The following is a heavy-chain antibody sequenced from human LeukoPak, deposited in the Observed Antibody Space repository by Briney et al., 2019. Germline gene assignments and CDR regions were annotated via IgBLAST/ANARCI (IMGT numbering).Heavy chain of an antibody. Sequence: ASVKVSFKASGYTFTSYGISWVRQAPGQGLEWMGWISAYNGNTNYAQKLQGRVTMTTDTSTSTAYMELRSLRSDDTAVYYCARDYYDSSGHRVLDYWGQGTLVTVSS. CDR3: ARDYYDSSGHRVLDY. CDR2: ISAYNGNT. D-gene: IGHD3-22*01. CDR1: GYTFTSYG. V-gene: IGHV1-18*01. J-gene: IGHJ4*02.